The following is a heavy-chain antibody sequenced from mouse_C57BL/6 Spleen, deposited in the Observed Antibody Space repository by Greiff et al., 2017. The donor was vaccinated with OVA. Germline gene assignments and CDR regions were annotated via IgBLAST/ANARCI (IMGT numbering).Heavy chain of an antibody. D-gene: IGHD1-1*01. J-gene: IGHJ3*01. CDR1: GFSLTSYA. V-gene: IGHV2-9-1*01. CDR3: ARNDYYGSSYVWFAY. Sequence: VKLQESGPGLVAPSQSLSITCTVSGFSLTSYAISWVRQPPGKGLEWLGVIWTGGGTNYNSALKSRLSISKDNSKSQVFLKMNSLQTDDTARYYCARNDYYGSSYVWFAYWGQGTLVTVSA. CDR2: IWTGGGT.